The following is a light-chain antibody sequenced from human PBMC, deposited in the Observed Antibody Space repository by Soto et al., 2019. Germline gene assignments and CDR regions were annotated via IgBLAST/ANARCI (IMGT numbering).Light chain of an antibody. CDR3: QKYGSSPRK. V-gene: IGKV3-20*01. Sequence: EVLLTQAPVTLSLSPGDIATLSCSASQSVTSSFLASYQQKPGQAPRLLIYGTSSRATGIPDRFSGSGSGTAFTLTISRLEPEDFAVYYCQKYGSSPRKFGQGTKVDIK. J-gene: IGKJ1*01. CDR1: QSVTSSF. CDR2: GTS.